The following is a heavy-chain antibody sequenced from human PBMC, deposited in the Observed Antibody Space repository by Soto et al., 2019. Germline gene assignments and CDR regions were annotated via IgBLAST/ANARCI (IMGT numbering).Heavy chain of an antibody. V-gene: IGHV4-31*03. CDR1: GGSVTSGGYY. J-gene: IGHJ3*01. CDR2: FYDGGTT. D-gene: IGHD3-9*01. CDR3: ERRRAILTGSDSFDV. Sequence: QVQLQESGPGLVKPSQTLSLTCSLSGGSVTSGGYYWAWIRQHPGRGLEWIGDFYDGGTTSYSPSLKSRLTISIDTYNNHFSLRLHSVTAADTAAYYCERRRAILTGSDSFDVWGRGTMVNVSS.